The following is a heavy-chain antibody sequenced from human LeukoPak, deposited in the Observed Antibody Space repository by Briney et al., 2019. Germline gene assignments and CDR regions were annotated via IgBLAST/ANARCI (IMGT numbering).Heavy chain of an antibody. Sequence: SETLSLTCTVSGGSISSGGYYWSWIRQHPGKGLEWIGYIYYSGSTYYNPSLKSRVTISVDTSKSQFSLKLSSVTAADTAVYYCARDATSLGFYFDYWGQGTLVTVSS. D-gene: IGHD3-3*02. CDR2: IYYSGST. V-gene: IGHV4-31*03. CDR3: ARDATSLGFYFDY. CDR1: GGSISSGGYY. J-gene: IGHJ4*02.